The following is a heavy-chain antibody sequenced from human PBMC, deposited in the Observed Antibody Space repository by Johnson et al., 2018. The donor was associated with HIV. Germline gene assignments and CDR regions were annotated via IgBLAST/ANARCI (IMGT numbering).Heavy chain of an antibody. CDR1: GFTFDDYG. V-gene: IGHV3-20*04. J-gene: IGHJ3*01. CDR3: ARPSLKDGYNYGGGFDV. D-gene: IGHD5-24*01. Sequence: VQLVESGGGVARPGGSLRLSCEASGFTFDDYGLTWVRQPPGKGLEWVSGIRWNSGSIGYVASVQGRFTISRDNAQKALYLQMNSLRGEDTAVYYCARPSLKDGYNYGGGFDVWGQGTMVIVSS. CDR2: IRWNSGSI.